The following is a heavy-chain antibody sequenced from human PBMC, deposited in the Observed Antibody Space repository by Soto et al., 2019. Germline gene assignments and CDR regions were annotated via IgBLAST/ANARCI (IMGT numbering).Heavy chain of an antibody. CDR1: GFTFSSYS. J-gene: IGHJ5*02. CDR2: ISSSSSYV. Sequence: EVQLVESGGGLVKPGGSLRLSCAASGFTFSSYSMNWVRQAPGKGLEWVSSISSSSSYVYYADSVKGRFTISRDNAKNSLYLQMNSLRAEDTAVYYCARELERRGGWFDPWGQGTRVTVSS. D-gene: IGHD1-1*01. CDR3: ARELERRGGWFDP. V-gene: IGHV3-21*01.